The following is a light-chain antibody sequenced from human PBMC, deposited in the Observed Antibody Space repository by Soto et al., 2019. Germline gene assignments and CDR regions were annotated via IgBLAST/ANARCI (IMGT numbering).Light chain of an antibody. CDR2: GAS. Sequence: EIVMRQSPATLSVSPGERATLSCRASQSISNNLAWYQQKPGQAPRLLIYGASIRATGIPARFSGSGSGIEFTLAISSLQSEDFATYYCQQYNSYSYTFGQGTKLEIK. CDR1: QSISNN. V-gene: IGKV3-15*01. J-gene: IGKJ2*01. CDR3: QQYNSYSYT.